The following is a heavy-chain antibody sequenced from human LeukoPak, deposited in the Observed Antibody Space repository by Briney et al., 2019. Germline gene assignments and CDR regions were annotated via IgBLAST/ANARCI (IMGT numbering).Heavy chain of an antibody. V-gene: IGHV1-46*01. J-gene: IGHJ6*02. Sequence: ASVKVSCKASGYTFTSYYMHCVRQAPGQGPEWMGIINPSGGSTRYAQKFQGRVTMTTDTSTSTVYMELSSLRSEDTAVYYCARDRVGDTYGYYYGMYVWGQGTTVTVSS. CDR1: GYTFTSYY. CDR3: ARDRVGDTYGYYYGMYV. CDR2: INPSGGST. D-gene: IGHD3-10*01.